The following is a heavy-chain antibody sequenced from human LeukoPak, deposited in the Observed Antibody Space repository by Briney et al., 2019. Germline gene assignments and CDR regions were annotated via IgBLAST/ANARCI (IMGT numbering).Heavy chain of an antibody. Sequence: HGESLKISCKGSGYSFTSYWIGWVRQMPGKGLEWMGIIYPGDSDTRYSPSFQGQVTISADKSISTAYLQWSSLKASDTAMYYCARRRGDIVASHRPPHRYFDYWGQGTLVTVSS. D-gene: IGHD5-12*01. CDR1: GYSFTSYW. CDR2: IYPGDSDT. CDR3: ARRRGDIVASHRPPHRYFDY. J-gene: IGHJ4*02. V-gene: IGHV5-51*01.